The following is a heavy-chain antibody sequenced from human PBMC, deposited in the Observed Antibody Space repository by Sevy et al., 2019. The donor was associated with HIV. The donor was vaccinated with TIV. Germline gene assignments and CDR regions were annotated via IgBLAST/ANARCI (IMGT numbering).Heavy chain of an antibody. CDR1: GYSISSDYY. V-gene: IGHV4-38-2*01. Sequence: TLSLTCAVSGYSISSDYYWGWIRQPPGKGLEWIGSIYHSGYSYYNPSLKSRVTISVDTSKNQFSLKLGSVTAADTAVYYCARAIGTQVAGLYYFDYWGQGTLVTVSS. CDR3: ARAIGTQVAGLYYFDY. J-gene: IGHJ4*02. CDR2: IYHSGYS. D-gene: IGHD6-19*01.